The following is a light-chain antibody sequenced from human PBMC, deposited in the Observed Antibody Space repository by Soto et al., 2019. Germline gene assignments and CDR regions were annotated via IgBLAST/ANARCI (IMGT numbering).Light chain of an antibody. CDR2: AAS. CDR3: QQLMIYPRT. Sequence: DIQLTQSPSFLSATVGDRVTITCRASHDINSYLAWYQQSPGKAPKLLIYAASTLHNAVPSRFSGGGSGKGFSLTISSPQPEDFTTYYCQQLMIYPRTFGQGTTVEF. J-gene: IGKJ1*01. CDR1: HDINSY. V-gene: IGKV1-9*01.